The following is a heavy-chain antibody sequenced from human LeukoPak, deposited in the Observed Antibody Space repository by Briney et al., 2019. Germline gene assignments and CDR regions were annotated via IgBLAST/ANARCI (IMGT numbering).Heavy chain of an antibody. D-gene: IGHD3-16*01. CDR1: GFTFSSSW. CDR2: ISRDGSST. CDR3: ARDPGYESWSPFWGGMDV. Sequence: GGSLRLSCAASGFTFSSSWMHWVRQAPGKGLVWVSRISRDGSSTTYADSVKGRFTTSRDNAKNTLYLRMDSLRDDDTAVYYCARDPGYESWSPFWGGMDVWGNGTTVIVSS. V-gene: IGHV3-74*01. J-gene: IGHJ6*04.